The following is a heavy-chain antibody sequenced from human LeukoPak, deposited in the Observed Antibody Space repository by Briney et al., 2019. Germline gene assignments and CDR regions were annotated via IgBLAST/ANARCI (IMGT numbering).Heavy chain of an antibody. V-gene: IGHV4-34*01. D-gene: IGHD4-11*01. CDR3: ARTDYRE. Sequence: TSETLSLTCAVYGGSFSGYYWSWTRQPPGKGLEWIGEINHSGSTNYNPSLKSRVTISVDTSKIQFSLKLSSVTAADTAVYYCARTDYREWGQGTLVTVSS. CDR2: INHSGST. J-gene: IGHJ4*02. CDR1: GGSFSGYY.